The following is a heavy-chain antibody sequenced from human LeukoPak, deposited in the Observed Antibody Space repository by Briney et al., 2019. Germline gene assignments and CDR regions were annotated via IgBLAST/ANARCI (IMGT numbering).Heavy chain of an antibody. Sequence: ASVKVSCKASGGTFSSYAISWVRQAPGQGLEWMGGIIPIYGTANYAQKFQGRVTITADESTSTAYMELSSLRSEDTAVYYCARDRGKTVTTASLDYWGQGTLVTVSS. CDR3: ARDRGKTVTTASLDY. CDR1: GGTFSSYA. CDR2: IIPIYGTA. D-gene: IGHD4-17*01. J-gene: IGHJ4*02. V-gene: IGHV1-69*13.